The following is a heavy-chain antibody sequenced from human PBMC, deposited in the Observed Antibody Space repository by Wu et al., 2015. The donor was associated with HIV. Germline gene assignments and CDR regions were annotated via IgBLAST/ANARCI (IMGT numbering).Heavy chain of an antibody. Sequence: QVQLVQSGAEVKKPGSSVKVSCKASGGTFSSYAISWVRQAPGQGLEWMGGIIPIFGTANYAQKFQGRVTITADESTSTAYMELSSLRSEDTAVYYCATSRYSSSPVGDYYYYYMDVWGKGTTVTVSS. V-gene: IGHV1-69*12. D-gene: IGHD6-6*01. CDR2: IIPIFGTA. CDR3: ATSRYSSSPVGDYYYYYMDV. J-gene: IGHJ6*03. CDR1: GGTFSSYA.